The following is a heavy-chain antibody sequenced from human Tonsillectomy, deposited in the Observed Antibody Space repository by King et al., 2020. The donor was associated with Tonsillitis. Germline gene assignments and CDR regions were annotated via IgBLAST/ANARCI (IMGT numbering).Heavy chain of an antibody. CDR1: GFTFDDYA. D-gene: IGHD6-19*01. Sequence: VQLVESGGGLVQPGRSLRLSCAASGFTFDDYAMHWVRQAPGKGREWVSGISWNSGSIGYADSVKGRFNISRDNAKNYLYLQMKSLRAGDTSFYYCAKDLYLQVAVAGHWGKGTLVTVSA. CDR3: AKDLYLQVAVAGH. CDR2: ISWNSGSI. V-gene: IGHV3-9*01. J-gene: IGHJ4*02.